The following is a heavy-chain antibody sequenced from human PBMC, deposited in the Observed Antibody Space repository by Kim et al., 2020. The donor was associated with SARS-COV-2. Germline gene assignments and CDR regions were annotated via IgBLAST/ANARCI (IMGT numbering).Heavy chain of an antibody. V-gene: IGHV3-53*01. CDR3: ARHYGGYGYGMDV. D-gene: IGHD5-12*01. J-gene: IGHJ6*02. Sequence: AAPVKGRFTTTRDTSKNTLYLQRNSLRAEDTAVYYCARHYGGYGYGMDVWGQGTPVTVSS.